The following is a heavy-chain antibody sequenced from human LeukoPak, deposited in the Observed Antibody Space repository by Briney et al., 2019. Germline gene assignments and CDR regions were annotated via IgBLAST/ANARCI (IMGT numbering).Heavy chain of an antibody. CDR1: GFTVSSNY. V-gene: IGHV3-53*01. CDR3: AGYYDTSGSHAFDI. D-gene: IGHD3-22*01. J-gene: IGHJ3*02. Sequence: GGSLRLSCAASGFTVSSNYMSWVRQAPGKGPDWVSVIFSGGGRNYADSVKGRFTISRDNSKNTLYLQMNSLRAEDTAVYYCAGYYDTSGSHAFDIWGQGTMVTVSS. CDR2: IFSGGGR.